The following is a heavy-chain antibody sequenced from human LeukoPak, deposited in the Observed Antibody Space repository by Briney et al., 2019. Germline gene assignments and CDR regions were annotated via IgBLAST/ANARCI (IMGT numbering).Heavy chain of an antibody. CDR1: GGSISTNNW. V-gene: IGHV4-4*02. Sequence: PSGTLSLTCAVSGGSISTNNWWTWVRQPPGKGLEWIGEINHSGSTNYNPSLKSRVTISVDTSKNQFSLKLSSVTAADTAVYYCARTSSSGLVGGYYFDYWGQGTLVTVSS. CDR2: INHSGST. D-gene: IGHD6-19*01. CDR3: ARTSSSGLVGGYYFDY. J-gene: IGHJ4*02.